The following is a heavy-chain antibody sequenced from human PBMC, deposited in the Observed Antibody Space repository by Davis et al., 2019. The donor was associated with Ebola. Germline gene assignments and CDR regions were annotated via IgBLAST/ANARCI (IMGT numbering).Heavy chain of an antibody. V-gene: IGHV1-69*10. CDR2: IIPKIDIA. CDR1: GDTFNGYA. Sequence: SVKVSCKASGDTFNGYAFSWVRQAPGKGLEWMGGIIPKIDIAQHAQKFPDRLTITVDKSTSTVYMELSGLRSDDSAVFHCARSICITTSCSDFFYFYFMDVWGNGTAVTVAS. CDR3: ARSICITTSCSDFFYFYFMDV. J-gene: IGHJ6*03. D-gene: IGHD3/OR15-3a*01.